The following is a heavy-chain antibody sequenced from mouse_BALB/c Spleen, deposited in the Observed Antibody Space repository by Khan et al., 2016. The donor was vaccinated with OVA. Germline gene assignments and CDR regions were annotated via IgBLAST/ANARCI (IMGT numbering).Heavy chain of an antibody. Sequence: QVQLKESGPGLVQPSQSLSITCTVSGFSLANYSVHWVRQSPGKGLEWLGVIWSAGSTDYNAAFISSLTISKDNSSSQVVFKVNSLQSNDTAIYYCARRGYDCGRGAVFAYWGQGTLVTVSA. CDR2: IWSAGST. CDR3: ARRGYDCGRGAVFAY. V-gene: IGHV2-2*03. D-gene: IGHD2-4*01. J-gene: IGHJ3*01. CDR1: GFSLANYS.